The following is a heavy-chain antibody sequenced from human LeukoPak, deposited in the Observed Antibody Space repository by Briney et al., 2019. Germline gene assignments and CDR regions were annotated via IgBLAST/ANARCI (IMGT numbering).Heavy chain of an antibody. V-gene: IGHV3-7*01. CDR3: VRGCGRASCPYFFDS. Sequence: GGSLRLSCAASGFTFSTYWMSWVRQAPGKGLEWVATIRQGGSEKHYVDSVKGRFSISRDNAKNSFYLQMNSLTVEDTAVYYCVRGCGRASCPYFFDSWGQGTLVTVS. D-gene: IGHD2-2*01. CDR1: GFTFSTYW. J-gene: IGHJ4*02. CDR2: IRQGGSEK.